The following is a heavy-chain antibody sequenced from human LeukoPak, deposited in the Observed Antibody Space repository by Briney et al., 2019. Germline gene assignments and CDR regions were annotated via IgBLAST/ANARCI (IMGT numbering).Heavy chain of an antibody. V-gene: IGHV3-23*01. J-gene: IGHJ4*02. CDR1: GFTFSSYA. Sequence: GGSLRLSCAASGFTFSSYAMSRVRQAPGKGLEWVSAISGSGGSTYYADSVKGRFTISRDNSKNTLYLQMNSLRAEDTAVYYCAKDEGYCSGGSCYGYYDYWGQGTLVTVSS. D-gene: IGHD2-15*01. CDR3: AKDEGYCSGGSCYGYYDY. CDR2: ISGSGGST.